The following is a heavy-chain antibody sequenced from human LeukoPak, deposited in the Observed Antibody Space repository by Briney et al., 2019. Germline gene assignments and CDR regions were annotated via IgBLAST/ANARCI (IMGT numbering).Heavy chain of an antibody. CDR3: ARVSGYSLGATYYYGMDV. D-gene: IGHD5-18*01. Sequence: SETLSLTCTVSGGSISSYYWSWIRQPPGKGLEWIGYIYYSGSTNYNPSLKSRVTISVDTSKNQFSLKLSSVTAADMAVYYCARVSGYSLGATYYYGMDVWGQGTTVTVSS. V-gene: IGHV4-59*01. CDR1: GGSISSYY. J-gene: IGHJ6*02. CDR2: IYYSGST.